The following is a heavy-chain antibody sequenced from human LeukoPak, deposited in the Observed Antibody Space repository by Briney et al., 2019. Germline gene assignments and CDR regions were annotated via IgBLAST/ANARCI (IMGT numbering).Heavy chain of an antibody. CDR2: IYTSGST. D-gene: IGHD1-7*01. J-gene: IGHJ4*02. V-gene: IGHV4-4*07. CDR3: GGGHWNSYLGY. CDR1: GGSISSYY. Sequence: PAETLSLTCTVSGGSISSYYRSWIRQPAGKGLEGMGRIYTSGSTNYNPSLKSRVTMSVDTSKNLFSLKLSAVTAAAMVVYCWGGGHWNSYLGYWGQGTLVTVSS.